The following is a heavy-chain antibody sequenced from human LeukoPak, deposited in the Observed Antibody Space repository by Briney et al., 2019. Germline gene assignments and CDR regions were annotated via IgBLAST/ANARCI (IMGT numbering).Heavy chain of an antibody. CDR3: ARDVLYGMDV. CDR2: INKDARNT. J-gene: IGHJ6*02. Sequence: PGGSLRLSCAASGCTFSSHWMHWVRRAPGKGRVWGSRINKDARNTTYADSVKGRFTISRDNAKKTLYLQMSSLRAEDTAVYYCARDVLYGMDVWGQGTTVTVSS. V-gene: IGHV3-74*01. CDR1: GCTFSSHW. D-gene: IGHD2-15*01.